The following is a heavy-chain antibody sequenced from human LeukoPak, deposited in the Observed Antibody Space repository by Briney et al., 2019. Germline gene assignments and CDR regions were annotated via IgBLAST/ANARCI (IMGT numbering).Heavy chain of an antibody. CDR1: GYTFTGYY. CDR3: ARDLDYDILTGRNWFDP. CDR2: INPNSGGT. J-gene: IGHJ5*02. V-gene: IGHV1-2*02. Sequence: GASVKVSCKASGYTFTGYYIHWVRQAPGQGLEWMGWINPNSGGTNYAQKFQGRVTMTRDTSISAAYMELSRLRSDDTAVYYCARDLDYDILTGRNWFDPWGQGTLVTVSS. D-gene: IGHD3-9*01.